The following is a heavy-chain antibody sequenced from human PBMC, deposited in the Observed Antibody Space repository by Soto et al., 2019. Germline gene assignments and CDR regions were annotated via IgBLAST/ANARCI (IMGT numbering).Heavy chain of an antibody. CDR2: IYWDDDK. V-gene: IGHV2-5*02. J-gene: IGHJ5*02. CDR1: GLSLSTSGEA. CDR3: AHYVSTSPAGWFDP. D-gene: IGHD3-10*02. Sequence: QITLKESGPTLVKPTQTLTLTCTFSGLSLSTSGEAVGWIRPPPGKALEWLALIYWDDDKRYNPTLKTRLTITKDTSQNQVVLTLTNMDPVDTATYYCAHYVSTSPAGWFDPWGQGILVTVSS.